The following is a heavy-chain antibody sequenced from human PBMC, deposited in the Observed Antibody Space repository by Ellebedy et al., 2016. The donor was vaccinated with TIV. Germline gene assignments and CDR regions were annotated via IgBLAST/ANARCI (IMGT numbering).Heavy chain of an antibody. CDR1: GLIFSSST. V-gene: IGHV3-30-3*01. CDR2: TSHDESRK. D-gene: IGHD1-26*01. Sequence: GESLKISXAASGLIFSSSTLLWVRQAPGKGLEWVAVTSHDESRKYYADSVKGRFTISRDNSKNTLFLEMNSLRVGDTATYYCARCMDSGSAFDYWGQGTLVTVSS. CDR3: ARCMDSGSAFDY. J-gene: IGHJ4*02.